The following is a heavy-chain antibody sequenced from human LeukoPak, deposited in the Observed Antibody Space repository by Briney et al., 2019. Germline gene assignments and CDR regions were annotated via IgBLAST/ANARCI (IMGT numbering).Heavy chain of an antibody. Sequence: GGSLRLSCAASGFTFNSYWMHWVRQDPGRGLVWVSRINTDGSTTTYADPVTGRFTISRDNAKNTLYLQMNSLRAEDTAVYYCANEDGLERESGWFDPWGQGTLVPVPS. V-gene: IGHV3-74*01. J-gene: IGHJ5*02. CDR3: ANEDGLERESGWFDP. CDR2: INTDGSTT. CDR1: GFTFNSYW. D-gene: IGHD1-1*01.